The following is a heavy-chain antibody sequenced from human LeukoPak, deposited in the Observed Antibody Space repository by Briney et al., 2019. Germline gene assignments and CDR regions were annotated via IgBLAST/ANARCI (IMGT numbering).Heavy chain of an antibody. D-gene: IGHD4-17*01. CDR3: ARETTVTTTATS. V-gene: IGHV1-2*02. Sequence: ASVKVSCKASGYTFTGYYMHWVRQAPGQGLEWMGWINPNSGGTNYAQKFQGRVTMTRDTSISTAYMELSRLRSDDTAVYYCARETTVTTTATSWGQGTLVTVSS. CDR1: GYTFTGYY. CDR2: INPNSGGT. J-gene: IGHJ5*02.